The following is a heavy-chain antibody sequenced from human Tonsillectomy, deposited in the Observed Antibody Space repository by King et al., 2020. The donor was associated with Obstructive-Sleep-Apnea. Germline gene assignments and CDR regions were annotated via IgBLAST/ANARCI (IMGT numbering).Heavy chain of an antibody. D-gene: IGHD2-21*02. CDR3: AREENCGGDCYPNYFDY. CDR1: GGSFSGYY. V-gene: IGHV4-34*01. CDR2: INHSGST. Sequence: VQLQQWGAGLLKASETLSLTCAVYGGSFSGYYWSGIRQPPGKGLEWIGEINHSGSTNYNRSLKSRVTISVDTSKNPFSLKLSSVTAADTAVYYCAREENCGGDCYPNYFDYWGQGTLVTVSS. J-gene: IGHJ4*02.